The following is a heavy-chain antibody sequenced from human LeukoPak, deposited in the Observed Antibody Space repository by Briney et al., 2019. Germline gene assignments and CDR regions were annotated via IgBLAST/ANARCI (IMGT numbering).Heavy chain of an antibody. V-gene: IGHV3-21*01. J-gene: IGHJ4*02. CDR3: ARLTVVNNSNY. CDR1: GFTFSSYS. D-gene: IGHD4-23*01. CDR2: ISSSSSYI. Sequence: GGSLRLSCAASGFTFSSYSMNWVRQAPGKGLEWVSSISSSSSYIYYADSVKGRFTISRDNAKNSLYLQMNSLRAEDTAVYYCARLTVVNNSNYWGQGTLVTVSS.